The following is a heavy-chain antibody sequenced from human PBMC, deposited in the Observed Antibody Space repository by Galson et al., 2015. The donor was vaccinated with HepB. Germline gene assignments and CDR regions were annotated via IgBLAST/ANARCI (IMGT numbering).Heavy chain of an antibody. D-gene: IGHD5-24*01. V-gene: IGHV1-69*02. CDR3: ARVGGDGYNIDY. CDR2: IIPILGIA. J-gene: IGHJ4*02. Sequence: SVKVSCKASGGTFSSYTISWVRQAPGQGLEWMGRIIPILGIANYAQKFQGRVTITADKSTSTAYMELSSLRSEDTAVYYCARVGGDGYNIDYWGQGTLVTVSS. CDR1: GGTFSSYT.